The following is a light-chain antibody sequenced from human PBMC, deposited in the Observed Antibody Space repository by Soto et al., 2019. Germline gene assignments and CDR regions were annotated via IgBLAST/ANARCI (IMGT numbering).Light chain of an antibody. Sequence: SVGEEVTITCRASQTIMTNFLAWYQQKPGKVPKLLIYEASTLQSGVPSRFSGSGSGTDFTLTISSLQPEDVATYYCQKYNSAPSFGGGTKVDI. CDR2: EAS. CDR3: QKYNSAPS. J-gene: IGKJ4*01. CDR1: QTIMTNF. V-gene: IGKV1-27*01.